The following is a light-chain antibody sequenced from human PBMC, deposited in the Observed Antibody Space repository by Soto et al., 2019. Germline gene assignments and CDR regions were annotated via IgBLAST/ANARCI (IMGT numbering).Light chain of an antibody. CDR1: SSDVGGYNY. CDR2: EVS. CDR3: SSYAGSNWWV. J-gene: IGLJ3*02. Sequence: QSALTQPPSASGSPGQSVTISCTGTSSDVGGYNYVSWYQQHPGKAPKLMIYEVSKRPSGVPDRFSGSKSGNTASLTVSGLQAEDEADYYCSSYAGSNWWVFGGGTKLTVL. V-gene: IGLV2-8*01.